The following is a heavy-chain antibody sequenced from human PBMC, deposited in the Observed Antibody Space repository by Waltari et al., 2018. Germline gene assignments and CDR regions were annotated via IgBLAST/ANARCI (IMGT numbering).Heavy chain of an antibody. CDR3: ANSGYDGIFDY. D-gene: IGHD5-12*01. Sequence: SVKGRFTISRDNAKNSLYLQMNSLRAEDTAVYYCANSGYDGIFDYWGQGTLVIVSS. J-gene: IGHJ4*02. V-gene: IGHV3-21*01.